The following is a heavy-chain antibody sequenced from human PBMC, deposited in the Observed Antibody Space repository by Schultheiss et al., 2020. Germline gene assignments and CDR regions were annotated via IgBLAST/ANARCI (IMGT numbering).Heavy chain of an antibody. J-gene: IGHJ4*02. Sequence: GGSLRLSCAASGFTFSSYGMHWVRQAPGKGLEWVAVISYDGSNKYYADSVKGRFTISRDNSKNTLYLQMNSLRAEDTAVYYCATSRSFDYWGQGTLVTVSS. V-gene: IGHV3-33*05. CDR1: GFTFSSYG. CDR2: ISYDGSNK. CDR3: ATSRSFDY.